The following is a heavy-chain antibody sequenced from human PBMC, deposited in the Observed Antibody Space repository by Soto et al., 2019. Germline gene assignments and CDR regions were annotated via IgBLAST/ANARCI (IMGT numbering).Heavy chain of an antibody. CDR1: GFTFSNYG. CDR3: ARDQCGYNYLGDD. CDR2: IWYDGGSK. J-gene: IGHJ4*02. V-gene: IGHV3-33*01. Sequence: QVQLVESGGGVVQPGWSLRLSCAASGFTFSNYGMHWVRQAPGKGLEWVAVIWYDGGSKYADSVKGRFTISRDNSKNTLYLKMNGLRVEDTAMYYCARDQCGYNYLGDDWGQGTLVTVSS. D-gene: IGHD5-12*01.